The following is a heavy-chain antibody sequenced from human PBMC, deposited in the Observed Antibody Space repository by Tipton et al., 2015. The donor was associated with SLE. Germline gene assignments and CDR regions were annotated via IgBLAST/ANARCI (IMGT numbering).Heavy chain of an antibody. CDR2: IYSGGST. CDR1: GASINSNF. V-gene: IGHV4-59*12. Sequence: TLSLTCTVSGASINSNFWSWIRQSPGKGLEWIGYIYSGGSTKYNPSLKSRVTISVDTSKNQFSLKLSSVTAADTAVYYCAREDSSGWFDYWGQGTLVTVSS. D-gene: IGHD6-19*01. CDR3: AREDSSGWFDY. J-gene: IGHJ4*02.